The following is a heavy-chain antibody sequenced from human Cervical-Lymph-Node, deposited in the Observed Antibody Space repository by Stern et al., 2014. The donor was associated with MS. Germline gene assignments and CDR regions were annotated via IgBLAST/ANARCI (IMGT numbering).Heavy chain of an antibody. D-gene: IGHD6-19*01. CDR2: ISYDGSNK. CDR3: ARALSSGWSKTTDY. J-gene: IGHJ4*02. CDR1: GFTISSYS. V-gene: IGHV3-30*01. Sequence: VQLEESGGGVVHPGRSLRLSCAASGFTISSYSMHWVRQAPGKGLEWVAVISYDGSNKYHADSVKGRFTISRDNSNNTLYLQMNSLRTEDTAVYYCARALSSGWSKTTDYWGQGTLVTVSS.